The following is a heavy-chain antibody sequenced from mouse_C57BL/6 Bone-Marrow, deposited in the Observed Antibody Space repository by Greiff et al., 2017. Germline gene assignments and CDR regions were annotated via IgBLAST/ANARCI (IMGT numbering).Heavy chain of an antibody. Sequence: QVQLKQSGAELARPGASVKLSCKASGYTFTSYGISWVKQRTGQGLEWIGDIYPRSGNTYYNEKFKGKATLTADKSSSTAYMELRSLTSEDSAVYFCAPLLFLAMDYWGQGTSVTVSS. CDR2: IYPRSGNT. CDR3: APLLFLAMDY. V-gene: IGHV1-81*01. D-gene: IGHD2-10*01. CDR1: GYTFTSYG. J-gene: IGHJ4*01.